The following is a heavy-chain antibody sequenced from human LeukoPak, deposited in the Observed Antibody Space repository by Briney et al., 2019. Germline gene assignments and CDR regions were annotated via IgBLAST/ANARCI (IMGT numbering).Heavy chain of an antibody. V-gene: IGHV4-39*01. CDR3: ARHGGTRITLVEVYYFDS. CDR2: IYYTGGT. D-gene: IGHD4-11*01. Sequence: SETLSLTCSASGGSITSSSYYWGWIRQPPEKGLEWIGSIYYTGGTNYSPSLKSRVTMFVDTSKNQFSLKLSSVTAADTAVYYCARHGGTRITLVEVYYFDSWGQGNLVTVSS. J-gene: IGHJ4*02. CDR1: GGSITSSSYY.